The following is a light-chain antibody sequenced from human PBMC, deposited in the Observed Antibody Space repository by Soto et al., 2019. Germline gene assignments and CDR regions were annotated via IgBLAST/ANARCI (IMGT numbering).Light chain of an antibody. V-gene: IGKV3-15*01. J-gene: IGKJ1*01. Sequence: DIVLTQSPGTLSLSPGERATLSCRASQSVSSNLAWYQQKPGQAPRLLIYGAFTRATGIPARFSGTGSGTEFTLTISSLQSEDFALYYCQQYNDWPLTFGQGTKVDIK. CDR3: QQYNDWPLT. CDR2: GAF. CDR1: QSVSSN.